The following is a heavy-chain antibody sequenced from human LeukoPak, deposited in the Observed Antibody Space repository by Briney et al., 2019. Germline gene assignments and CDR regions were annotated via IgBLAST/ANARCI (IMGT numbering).Heavy chain of an antibody. CDR3: ARDSLYYGTDV. CDR2: IKQDGSEK. J-gene: IGHJ6*02. CDR1: GFTVSSYY. Sequence: GGSLRLSCAASGFTVSSYYMSWVRQAPGKGLEWVANIKQDGSEKYYVDSVKVRFTISRDNAKISLYLQMNSLRAEDTAVYYCARDSLYYGTDVWGQGTTVTVSS. V-gene: IGHV3-7*01.